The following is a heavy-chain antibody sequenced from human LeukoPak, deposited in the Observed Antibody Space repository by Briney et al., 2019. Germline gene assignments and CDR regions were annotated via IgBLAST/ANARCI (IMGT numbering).Heavy chain of an antibody. Sequence: PGGSLRLSCTASGFTFGDYPMTWVRQAPGKGLEWVGFIRSKAYGGTPEYAASVKGRFTISRDDSKSIAYLQMDSLKTEDTAVYYCTRESDWGPGTLVTVSS. V-gene: IGHV3-49*04. CDR3: TRESD. CDR2: IRSKAYGGTP. J-gene: IGHJ4*02. CDR1: GFTFGDYP.